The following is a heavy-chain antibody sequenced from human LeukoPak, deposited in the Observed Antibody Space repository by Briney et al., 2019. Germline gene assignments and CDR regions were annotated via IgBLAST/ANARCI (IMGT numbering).Heavy chain of an antibody. V-gene: IGHV1-18*01. CDR1: GYTFTSYG. CDR3: AREALWFGEAGLDV. Sequence: ASVKVSCKASGYTFTSYGISWVRQAPGQGLEWMGWVSAYNGNTKYAQKLQGRVTMTTDTSTSTAYMELRSLRSDDTAVYYCAREALWFGEAGLDVWGKGTTVTISS. CDR2: VSAYNGNT. D-gene: IGHD3-10*01. J-gene: IGHJ6*04.